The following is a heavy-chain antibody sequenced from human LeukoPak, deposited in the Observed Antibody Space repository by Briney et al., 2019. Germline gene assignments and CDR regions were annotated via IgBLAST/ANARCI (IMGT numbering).Heavy chain of an antibody. V-gene: IGHV4-59*01. D-gene: IGHD5-24*01. J-gene: IGHJ6*03. CDR1: GGSISSYY. CDR2: IYYSGST. Sequence: SETLSLTCTVPGGSISSYYWSWIRQPPGKGLEWIGYIYYSGSTNYNPSLKSRVTISVDTSKNQFSLKLSSVTAADTAVYYCARGWLDYYYYMDVWGKGTTVTISS. CDR3: ARGWLDYYYYMDV.